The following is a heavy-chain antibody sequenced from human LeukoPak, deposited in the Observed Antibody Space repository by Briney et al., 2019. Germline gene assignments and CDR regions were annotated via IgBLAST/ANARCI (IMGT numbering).Heavy chain of an antibody. CDR2: IYHSGST. CDR3: ARRHSSGWKYYFDY. D-gene: IGHD6-19*01. V-gene: IGHV4-4*02. J-gene: IGHJ4*02. Sequence: PSGTLSLTCAVSGGSISSSNWWSWVRQPPGKGLEWIGEIYHSGSTNYNPSLKSRVTISVVTSKNQFSLKLSSVTAADTAVYYCARRHSSGWKYYFDYWGQGTLVTVSS. CDR1: GGSISSSNW.